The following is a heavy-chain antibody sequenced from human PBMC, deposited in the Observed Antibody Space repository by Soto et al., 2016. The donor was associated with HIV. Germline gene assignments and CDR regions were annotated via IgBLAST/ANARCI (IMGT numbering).Heavy chain of an antibody. CDR2: TSGHNDKT. Sequence: QVQLVQSGAEVKKPGSSVKVSCKASGGTFSSYAISWVRQAPGQGLEWMGWTSGHNDKTNYEHKLQGRATMTTDTSTRTAYLELRSLTSDDTAVYYCARDPPGGFGTFGGYTDVWGEGTTVIVSS. J-gene: IGHJ6*03. CDR3: ARDPPGGFGTFGGYTDV. V-gene: IGHV1-18*01. CDR1: GGTFSSYA. D-gene: IGHD3-16*01.